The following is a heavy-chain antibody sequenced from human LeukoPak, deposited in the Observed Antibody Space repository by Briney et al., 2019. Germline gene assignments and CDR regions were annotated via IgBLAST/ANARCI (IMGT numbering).Heavy chain of an antibody. D-gene: IGHD3-10*01. Sequence: PGGSLRLSCAASGFSFSTYAMHWVRQAPGKGLEWVAVISYDGSNTYADSVKGRFIISRDSSKNTVYVQMNSLRVEDTAVYYCAKWGAQAGIYRAVDCWGRGTLVTVSS. J-gene: IGHJ4*02. CDR3: AKWGAQAGIYRAVDC. V-gene: IGHV3-30-3*02. CDR1: GFSFSTYA. CDR2: ISYDGSNT.